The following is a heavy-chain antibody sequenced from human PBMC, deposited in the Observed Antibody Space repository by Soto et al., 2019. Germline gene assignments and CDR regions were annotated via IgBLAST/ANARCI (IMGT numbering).Heavy chain of an antibody. D-gene: IGHD6-19*01. J-gene: IGHJ6*02. CDR1: GFTFSSYA. Sequence: GGSLRLSCAASGFTFSSYAMHWVRQAPGKGLEWVAVISYDGSNKYYADSVKGRFTISRDNSKNTLYLQMNSLRAEDTAVYYCARDGTYGYSSGPEGSNGMDVWGQGTTVTVSS. V-gene: IGHV3-30-3*01. CDR3: ARDGTYGYSSGPEGSNGMDV. CDR2: ISYDGSNK.